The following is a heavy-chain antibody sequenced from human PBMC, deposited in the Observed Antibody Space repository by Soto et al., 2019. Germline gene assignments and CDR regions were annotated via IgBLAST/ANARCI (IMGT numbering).Heavy chain of an antibody. CDR1: GFMFSNYW. J-gene: IGHJ4*02. CDR3: ASGYNYGFFY. V-gene: IGHV3-7*03. CDR2: IKEDGSEI. D-gene: IGHD5-18*01. Sequence: LRLSCVASGFMFSNYWMSWVRQAPGNGLEWVANIKEDGSEIYYVDSVKGRFTISRDNAKNSLYLQMNSLRAEDTALYYCASGYNYGFFYWGQGTLVTVSS.